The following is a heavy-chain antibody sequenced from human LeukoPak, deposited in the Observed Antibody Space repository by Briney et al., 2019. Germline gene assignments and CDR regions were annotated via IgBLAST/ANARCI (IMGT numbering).Heavy chain of an antibody. D-gene: IGHD5-18*01. V-gene: IGHV3-53*01. CDR3: ARYHTALNY. CDR2: LYRARTT. Sequence: PGGSLRLSCVAAGVSFISDYMTWGRQAPGKGLVSVSVLYRARTTSSPASVKCRFTISRDNSKNTLYLQMNNLRVEDTAVYYCARYHTALNYWGQGTLVTASS. J-gene: IGHJ4*02. CDR1: GVSFISDY.